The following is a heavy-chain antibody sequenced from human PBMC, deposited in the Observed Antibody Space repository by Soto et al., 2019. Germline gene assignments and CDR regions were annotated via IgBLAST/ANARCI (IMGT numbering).Heavy chain of an antibody. J-gene: IGHJ4*02. CDR3: ARDGATTGHWDF. CDR2: ISVSSATI. D-gene: IGHD4-17*01. V-gene: IGHV3-48*02. CDR1: GFTFSTFS. Sequence: EVQLVESGGGLVQPGGSLRLSCAASGFTFSTFSMNWVRQTPGKGLEWVSYISVSSATIHYADSVKGRFTISRDNAKNSLYLEMPSLRDDDTAVYYCARDGATTGHWDFWGQGVLVSVSA.